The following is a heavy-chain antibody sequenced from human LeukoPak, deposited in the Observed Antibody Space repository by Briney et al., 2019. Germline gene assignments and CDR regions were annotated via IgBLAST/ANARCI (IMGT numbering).Heavy chain of an antibody. CDR3: ASPKVGATTNFDY. Sequence: GGSLRLSCAASGFTVSSNYMSWVRQAPGKGLEWVSVIYSGGSTYYADSVKGRFTISRDNSKNTLYLQMNSLRAEDTAVYYCASPKVGATTNFDYWGQGTLVTVSS. CDR2: IYSGGST. J-gene: IGHJ4*02. V-gene: IGHV3-66*01. D-gene: IGHD1-26*01. CDR1: GFTVSSNY.